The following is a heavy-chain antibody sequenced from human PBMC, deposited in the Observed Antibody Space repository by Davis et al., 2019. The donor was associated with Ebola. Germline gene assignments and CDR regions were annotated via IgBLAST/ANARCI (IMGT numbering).Heavy chain of an antibody. J-gene: IGHJ4*02. CDR1: GYTFTSYY. CDR3: AREDSSGHGVDY. D-gene: IGHD3-22*01. V-gene: IGHV1-46*01. Sequence: AASVKVSCKASGYTFTSYYMHWVRQAPGQGLEWMGIINPSGGSTSYAQKFQGRVTMTRDTSTSTAYMELRSLRSEDTAVYYCAREDSSGHGVDYWGQGTLVTVSS. CDR2: INPSGGST.